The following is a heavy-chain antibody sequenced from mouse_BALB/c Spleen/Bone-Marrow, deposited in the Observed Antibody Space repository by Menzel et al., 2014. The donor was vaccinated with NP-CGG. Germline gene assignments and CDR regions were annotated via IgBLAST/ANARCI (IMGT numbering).Heavy chain of an antibody. Sequence: QVQLQQPGAELVRPGASVNLSCKASGYTFTSYWMNWVKQRPEQGLEWIGRIDPYDSETHYNQKFKDKAILTVDKSSSTAYMQLSSLTSEDSAVYYCTRRSLLSDYYALDYWRQGTSVTASS. CDR1: GYTFTSYW. CDR3: TRRSLLSDYYALDY. J-gene: IGHJ4*01. CDR2: IDPYDSET. D-gene: IGHD6-1*01. V-gene: IGHV1-52*01.